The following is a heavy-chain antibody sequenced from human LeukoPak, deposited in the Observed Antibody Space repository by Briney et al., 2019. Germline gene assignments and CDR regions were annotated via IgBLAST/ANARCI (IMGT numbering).Heavy chain of an antibody. CDR1: GFTFSDYY. CDR2: MTSSGTTI. Sequence: GGSLRLSCAASGFTFSDYYMTWIRQAPGKGLEWVSYMTSSGTTIYYADSVRGRLTISRDNAKKSLYLQMNSLRAEDTAVYYCARLEQYHRGHFDYYMDVWGKGTTVTVSS. V-gene: IGHV3-11*01. CDR3: ARLEQYHRGHFDYYMDV. D-gene: IGHD2-2*01. J-gene: IGHJ6*03.